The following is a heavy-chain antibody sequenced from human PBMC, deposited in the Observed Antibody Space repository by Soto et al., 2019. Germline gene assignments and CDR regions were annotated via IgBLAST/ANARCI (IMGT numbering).Heavy chain of an antibody. J-gene: IGHJ3*02. D-gene: IGHD1-1*01. V-gene: IGHV3-9*01. CDR2: ISWNSGSI. CDR3: AKGQGNWNDGDGFEI. CDR1: GFTFDDYG. Sequence: EVQLVESGGGLVQPGRSLRLSCAASGFTFDDYGMHWVRQAPGKGLEWVSGISWNSGSIGYADSVKGRFTISRDNARNSLYLQMNSLRAEDTALYYCAKGQGNWNDGDGFEIWGQGTTVTVSS.